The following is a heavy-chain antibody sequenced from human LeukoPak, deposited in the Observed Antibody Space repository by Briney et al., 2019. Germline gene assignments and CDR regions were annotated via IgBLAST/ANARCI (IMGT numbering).Heavy chain of an antibody. CDR1: GYTLTELS. V-gene: IGHV1-24*01. J-gene: IGHJ4*02. Sequence: GASVKVSCKVSGYTLTELSMHWVRQAPGKGLEWMGGFDPEDGETIYAQKFLGRVTMTEDTSTDTAYMELSSLRSEDTAVYYCATDHYDSSGYLYYFDYWGQGTLVTVSS. CDR3: ATDHYDSSGYLYYFDY. CDR2: FDPEDGET. D-gene: IGHD3-22*01.